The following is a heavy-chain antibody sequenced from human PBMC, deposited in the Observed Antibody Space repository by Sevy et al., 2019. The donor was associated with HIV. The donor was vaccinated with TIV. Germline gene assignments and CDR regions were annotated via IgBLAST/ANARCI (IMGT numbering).Heavy chain of an antibody. CDR3: AKEGFGYNYDSSGNLDY. CDR1: GFTFSSYA. Sequence: GESLKISCGVSGFTFSSYAMSWVRQALGKGLEWVSGIGGSGGSTYYADSVKGRFTISRDNSKNTLYLQMTSLRAEDTAVYYCAKEGFGYNYDSSGNLDYWGQGTLVTVS. D-gene: IGHD3-22*01. CDR2: IGGSGGST. V-gene: IGHV3-23*01. J-gene: IGHJ4*02.